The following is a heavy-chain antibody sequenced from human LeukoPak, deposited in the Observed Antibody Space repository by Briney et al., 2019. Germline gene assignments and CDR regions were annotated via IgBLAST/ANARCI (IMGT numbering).Heavy chain of an antibody. CDR2: ISWNSGSI. CDR3: AKDASYGSGSYYTSYAFDI. Sequence: GGSLRLSCAASGFTFDDYAMHWVRQAPGKGLEWVSGISWNSGSIGYADSVKGRFTISRDNAKNSLYLQMNSLRAEDTALYYCAKDASYGSGSYYTSYAFDIWGQGTMVTVSS. J-gene: IGHJ3*02. D-gene: IGHD3-10*01. CDR1: GFTFDDYA. V-gene: IGHV3-9*01.